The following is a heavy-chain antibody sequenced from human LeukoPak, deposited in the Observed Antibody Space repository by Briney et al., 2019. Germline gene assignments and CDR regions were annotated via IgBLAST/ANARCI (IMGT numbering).Heavy chain of an antibody. V-gene: IGHV4-59*10. D-gene: IGHD3-10*01. CDR1: GGSFSGYY. Sequence: PSETLSLTCAVYGGSFSGYYWSWIRQPPGKGLEWIGRIYTSGSTNYNPSLKSRVTMSVDTSKNQFSLKLSSVTAADTAVYYCARAGGGLNYGSGSYPHFDYWGQGTLVTVSS. J-gene: IGHJ4*02. CDR2: IYTSGST. CDR3: ARAGGGLNYGSGSYPHFDY.